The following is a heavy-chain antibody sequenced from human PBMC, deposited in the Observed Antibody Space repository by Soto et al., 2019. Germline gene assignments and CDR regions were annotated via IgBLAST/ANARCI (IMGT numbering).Heavy chain of an antibody. J-gene: IGHJ6*02. CDR2: IIPIFGTA. CDR3: ARDPRVVGASIYGMDV. CDR1: GGTFSSYA. V-gene: IGHV1-69*01. D-gene: IGHD1-26*01. Sequence: QVQLVQSGAEVKKPGSSVKVSCKASGGTFSSYAISWVRQAPGQGLEWMGGIIPIFGTANYAQKFKGRVTITADESTSTAYMGLSSLRSEDTAVYYCARDPRVVGASIYGMDVWGQGTTVTVSS.